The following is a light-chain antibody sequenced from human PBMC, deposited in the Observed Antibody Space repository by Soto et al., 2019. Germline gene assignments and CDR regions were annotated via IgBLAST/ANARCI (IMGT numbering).Light chain of an antibody. CDR1: QSVSSSY. CDR2: GAS. V-gene: IGKV3-20*01. Sequence: EFWFTQSPGTLSLSQGERATLSCRASQSVSSSYLAWYQQKPGQAPRLLIYGASSRATGIPDRFSGSGSGTDFTLTISRLEPEDFAVYYCQQYGSSPTFGQGTKVDIK. J-gene: IGKJ1*01. CDR3: QQYGSSPT.